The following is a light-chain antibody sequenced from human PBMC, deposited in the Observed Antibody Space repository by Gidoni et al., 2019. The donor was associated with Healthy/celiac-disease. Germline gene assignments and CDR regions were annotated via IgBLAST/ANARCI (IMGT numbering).Light chain of an antibody. Sequence: SYALTQPPSVSVSPGQTASITCSGDKLGDTYACWYQQKPGQSPVLVIYQDSKRPSGIPERFSGSNSGNTATLTISGTQAMDEADYYCQAWDSSTAEVVFGGGTKLTVL. J-gene: IGLJ2*01. V-gene: IGLV3-1*01. CDR2: QDS. CDR3: QAWDSSTAEVV. CDR1: KLGDTY.